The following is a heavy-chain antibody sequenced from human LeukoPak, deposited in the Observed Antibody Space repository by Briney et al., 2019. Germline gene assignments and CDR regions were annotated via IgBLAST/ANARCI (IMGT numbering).Heavy chain of an antibody. D-gene: IGHD3-9*01. CDR1: GFTFSSYA. CDR3: AKDEPNYDILTGYSDIDY. J-gene: IGHJ4*02. Sequence: GRSLRLSCAASGFTFSSYAMHWVRQAPGKGLEWVAVISYDGSNKYYADSVKGRFTISRDNSKNTLYLQMNSLRAEDTAVYYCAKDEPNYDILTGYSDIDYWGQGTLVTVSS. V-gene: IGHV3-30*04. CDR2: ISYDGSNK.